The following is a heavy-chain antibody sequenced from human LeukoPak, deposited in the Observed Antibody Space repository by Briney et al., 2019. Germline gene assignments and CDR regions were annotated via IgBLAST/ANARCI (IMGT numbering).Heavy chain of an antibody. CDR1: GYTFTSYH. CDR3: ARSIVATTYYFDY. V-gene: IGHV1-18*04. Sequence: AASVKVSCKASGYTFTSYHISWVRQAPGQGLEWMGWISGYDGTTNYAQEFQGRVTVTTDTSTSTVYMELRSLISDDTAVYYCARSIVATTYYFDYWGQGTLVTVSS. J-gene: IGHJ4*02. D-gene: IGHD5-12*01. CDR2: ISGYDGTT.